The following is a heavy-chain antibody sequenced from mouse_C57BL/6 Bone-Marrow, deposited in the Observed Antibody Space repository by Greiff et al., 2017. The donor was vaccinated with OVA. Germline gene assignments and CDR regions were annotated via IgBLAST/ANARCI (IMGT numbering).Heavy chain of an antibody. V-gene: IGHV5-6*03. Sequence: DVKLVESGGGLVKPGGSLKLSCAASGFTFSSYGMSWVRQTPDKRLEWVATISSGGSYTYYPDSVKGRFTISRDNAKNTLYLQMSSLKSEDTAMYYCARGSTMYFDYWGQGTTLTVSS. CDR2: ISSGGSYT. CDR1: GFTFSSYG. J-gene: IGHJ2*01. D-gene: IGHD2-1*01. CDR3: ARGSTMYFDY.